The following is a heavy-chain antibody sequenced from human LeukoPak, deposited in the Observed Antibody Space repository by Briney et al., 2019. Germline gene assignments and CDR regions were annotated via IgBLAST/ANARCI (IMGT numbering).Heavy chain of an antibody. CDR3: ARDTDYYDSSGLRRGVGYNWFDP. V-gene: IGHV4-38-2*02. J-gene: IGHJ5*02. CDR2: IYHSGST. D-gene: IGHD3-22*01. CDR1: GYSISSGYY. Sequence: SETLSLACTVSGYSISSGYYWGWIRQPPGKGLEWIGIIYHSGSTYYNPSLKSRVTISVNTSKNQFSLKLSSVTAADTAVYYCARDTDYYDSSGLRRGVGYNWFDPWGQGTLVTVSS.